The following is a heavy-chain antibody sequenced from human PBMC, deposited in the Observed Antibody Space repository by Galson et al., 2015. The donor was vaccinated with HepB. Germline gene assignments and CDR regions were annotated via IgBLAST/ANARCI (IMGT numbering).Heavy chain of an antibody. CDR3: AKDGSSGHHGGDY. Sequence: HWVRQAPGKGLEWVAVISYDGSNKYYADSVKGRFTISRDNSKNTLYLQMNSLRAEDTAVYYCAKDGSSGHHGGDYWGQGTLVTVSS. D-gene: IGHD3-22*01. V-gene: IGHV3-30*18. J-gene: IGHJ4*02. CDR2: ISYDGSNK.